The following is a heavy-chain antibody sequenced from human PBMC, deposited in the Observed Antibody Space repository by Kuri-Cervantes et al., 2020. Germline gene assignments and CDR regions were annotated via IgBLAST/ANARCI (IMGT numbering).Heavy chain of an antibody. Sequence: GESLKISCAASGFTFDDYAMHWVRQAPGKGLEWVSLISWDGGSTYYADSVEGRFTISRDNSNKSLYLQMNSLRTEDTALYYCAKDRVRAAGSVYHYGVLDYWGQGTLVTVSS. D-gene: IGHD3-22*01. CDR2: ISWDGGST. V-gene: IGHV3-43D*04. CDR3: AKDRVRAAGSVYHYGVLDY. CDR1: GFTFDDYA. J-gene: IGHJ4*02.